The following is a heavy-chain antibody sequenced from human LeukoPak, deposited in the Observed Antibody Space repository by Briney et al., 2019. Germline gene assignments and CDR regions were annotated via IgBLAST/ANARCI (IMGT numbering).Heavy chain of an antibody. CDR3: ARVPSEIGGYYPEYFRH. V-gene: IGHV3-74*01. D-gene: IGHD3-22*01. CDR1: GFTFSPYW. J-gene: IGHJ1*01. CDR2: IKSDGST. Sequence: GGSLRLSCAASGFTFSPYWMHWVRQAPGKGLVWVSRIKSDGSTNYADSVKGRFTISRDNAKNTVSLQMNSLRAEDTGVYFCARVPSEIGGYYPEYFRHWGQGTLVTVSS.